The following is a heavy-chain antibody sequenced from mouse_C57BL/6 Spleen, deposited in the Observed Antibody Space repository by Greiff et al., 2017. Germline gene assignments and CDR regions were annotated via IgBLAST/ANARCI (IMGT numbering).Heavy chain of an antibody. CDR1: GFTFTSYG. CDR2: IYPRSGNT. Sequence: VQLVESGAELARPGASVKLSCKASGFTFTSYGISWVKQRTGQGLEWIGEIYPRSGNTYYNEKFKGKATMTADKSSSTAYMELRSLTSEDSAGYFCAREAPFAYWGQGTLVTVSA. J-gene: IGHJ3*01. V-gene: IGHV1-81*01. CDR3: AREAPFAY.